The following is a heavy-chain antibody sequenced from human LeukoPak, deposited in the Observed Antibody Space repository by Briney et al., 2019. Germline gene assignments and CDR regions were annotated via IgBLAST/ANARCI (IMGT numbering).Heavy chain of an antibody. CDR3: ARLVGLSTTASY. D-gene: IGHD5/OR15-5a*01. CDR2: INPTSGGT. Sequence: GASLKDSCKASGYTFIGYYLHWVRQAPGQGLEWMGWINPTSGGTNYAQKFQDRVTMTRDTSINTAYMELSRLRSDDTAVYYCARLVGLSTTASYWGQGTLVIVSS. V-gene: IGHV1-2*02. J-gene: IGHJ4*02. CDR1: GYTFIGYY.